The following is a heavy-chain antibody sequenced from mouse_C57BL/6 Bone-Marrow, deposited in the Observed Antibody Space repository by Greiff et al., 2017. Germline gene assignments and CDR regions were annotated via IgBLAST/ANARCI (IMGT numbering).Heavy chain of an antibody. V-gene: IGHV1-76*01. CDR2: IYPGSGNT. Sequence: QVQLQQSGAELVRPGASVKLSCKASGYTFTDYYINWVKQRPGQGLGWIARIYPGSGNTYYNEKFKGKATLTAEKSSSTAYMQLSSLTSEDSAVYFCARHGSSYDWFAYWGQGTLVTVSA. CDR1: GYTFTDYY. D-gene: IGHD1-1*01. CDR3: ARHGSSYDWFAY. J-gene: IGHJ3*01.